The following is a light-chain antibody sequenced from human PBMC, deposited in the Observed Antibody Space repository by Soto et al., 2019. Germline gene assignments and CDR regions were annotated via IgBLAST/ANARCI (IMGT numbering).Light chain of an antibody. CDR2: EVS. J-gene: IGLJ2*01. CDR3: SSYTTTSALV. CDR1: SSDVGGYDY. V-gene: IGLV2-14*01. Sequence: QSALTQPASVSGSPGLSITISCTGTSSDVGGYDYVSWYQHHPGKVPKLIIYEVSKRPSGVSHRFSGSKSGNTASLTISGLQTEDEADYYCSSYTTTSALVFGGGTKLTVL.